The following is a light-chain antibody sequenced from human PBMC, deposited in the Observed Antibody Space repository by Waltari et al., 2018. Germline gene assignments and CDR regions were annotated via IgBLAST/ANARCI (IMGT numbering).Light chain of an antibody. Sequence: SYVLTQPPSVSVAPGQTASVTCTGSNIGSKSVHWYQQRPGQAPVLVVSDDSDRPSGIPDRSAGSKSGHTAALSISGVEAGDEADFYCQVRGGADDFWVFGGGTRLTVL. CDR3: QVRGGADDFWV. J-gene: IGLJ3*02. CDR2: DDS. V-gene: IGLV3-21*02. CDR1: NIGSKS.